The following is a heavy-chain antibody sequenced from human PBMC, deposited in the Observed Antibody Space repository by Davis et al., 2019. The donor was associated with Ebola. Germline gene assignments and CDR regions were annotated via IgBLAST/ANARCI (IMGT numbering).Heavy chain of an antibody. Sequence: GESLKIPCAASGFTFSGSAMHWVRQASGKGLEWVGRIRSKANSYATAYAASVKGRFTISRDDSKNTAYLQMNSLKTEDTAVYYCTSRPTLVATDYWGQGTLVTVSS. J-gene: IGHJ4*02. V-gene: IGHV3-73*01. CDR2: IRSKANSYAT. D-gene: IGHD5-12*01. CDR1: GFTFSGSA. CDR3: TSRPTLVATDY.